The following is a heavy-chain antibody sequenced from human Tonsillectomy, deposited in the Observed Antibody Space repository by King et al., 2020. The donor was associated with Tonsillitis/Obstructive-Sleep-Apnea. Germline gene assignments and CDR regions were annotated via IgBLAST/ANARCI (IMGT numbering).Heavy chain of an antibody. CDR1: GYSFTSYW. D-gene: IGHD5-12*01. V-gene: IGHV5-10-1*03. Sequence: QLVQSGAEVKKPGESLRISCKGSGYSFTSYWISWVRQMPGKGLEWMGRIDPSDSYTNYRPSFQGHVTISADKSISTAYLQWSSLKASDTAMYYCARHEEHSGYDLSPNYGMNVWGQGTTVTVSS. CDR3: ARHEEHSGYDLSPNYGMNV. CDR2: IDPSDSYT. J-gene: IGHJ6*02.